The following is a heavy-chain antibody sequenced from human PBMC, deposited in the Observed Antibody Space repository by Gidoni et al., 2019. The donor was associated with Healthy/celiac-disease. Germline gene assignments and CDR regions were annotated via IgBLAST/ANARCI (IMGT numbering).Heavy chain of an antibody. Sequence: EVQLVESGGGLVKPGGSLRLSCAASGFTFSSYSMNWVRQAPGKGLEWVSSISSSSSYIYYADSVKGRFTISRDNAKNSLYLQMNSLRAEDTAVYYCATLEMATISPQATWDGMDVWGQGTTVTVSS. V-gene: IGHV3-21*01. D-gene: IGHD1-26*01. J-gene: IGHJ6*02. CDR2: ISSSSSYI. CDR3: ATLEMATISPQATWDGMDV. CDR1: GFTFSSYS.